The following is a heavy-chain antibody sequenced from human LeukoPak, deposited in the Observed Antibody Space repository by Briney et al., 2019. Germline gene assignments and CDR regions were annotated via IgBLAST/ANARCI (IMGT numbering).Heavy chain of an antibody. D-gene: IGHD3-22*01. J-gene: IGHJ3*02. CDR1: GGTFISYA. V-gene: IGHV1-69*04. CDR2: IIPILGIA. CDR3: ARVYYDSSGYPTGGAFDI. Sequence: GASVKVSCKASGGTFISYAISWVRQAPGQGLEWMGRIIPILGIANYAQKFQGRVTITADKSTSTAYMELSSLRSEDTAVYYCARVYYDSSGYPTGGAFDIWGQGTMVTVSS.